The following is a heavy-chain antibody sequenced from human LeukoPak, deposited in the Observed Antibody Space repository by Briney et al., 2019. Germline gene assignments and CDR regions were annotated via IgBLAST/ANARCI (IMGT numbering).Heavy chain of an antibody. J-gene: IGHJ5*02. Sequence: PGGSLRLSCAASGVIISSYAMSWVRQAPGKGLEWVSAINGRGDNTYYADFVKGRFTISRDNSKSPVYLQMNSLRTEDTAVYYCAKDRVSPGLNWFDPWGQGTLVTVSS. V-gene: IGHV3-23*01. CDR1: GVIISSYA. CDR3: AKDRVSPGLNWFDP. CDR2: INGRGDNT. D-gene: IGHD2/OR15-2a*01.